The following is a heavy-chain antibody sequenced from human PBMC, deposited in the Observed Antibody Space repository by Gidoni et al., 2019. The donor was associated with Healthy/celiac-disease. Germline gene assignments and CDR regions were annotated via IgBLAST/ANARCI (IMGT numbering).Heavy chain of an antibody. CDR1: GFTFSSYA. Sequence: EVQLVVSGAGSVQPVGSLRLSCSASGFTFSSYAMHWVRQVPGKGLEYVSAISSRGSSTYYAESVKGRCTISRDNSKNTLYLQMSSLRAEDTAEYYCVKEWGSGWYGDAFDIWGKGTMVTVSS. D-gene: IGHD6-19*01. CDR3: VKEWGSGWYGDAFDI. CDR2: ISSRGSST. J-gene: IGHJ3*02. V-gene: IGHV3-64D*09.